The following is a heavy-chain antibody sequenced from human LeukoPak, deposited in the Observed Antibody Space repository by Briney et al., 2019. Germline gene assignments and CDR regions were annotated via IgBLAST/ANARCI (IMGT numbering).Heavy chain of an antibody. V-gene: IGHV1-18*01. CDR1: GGTFGSYA. J-gene: IGHJ4*02. CDR2: ISAYNGNT. CDR3: ARDIATVQHQD. D-gene: IGHD1-1*01. Sequence: ASVKVSCEASGGTFGSYAISWVRQAPGQGLEWMGWISAYNGNTNYVQKFRGRVAMTTDTSTSTVYMDLRSLRSDDTAVYYCARDIATVQHQDWGQGTLVTVSS.